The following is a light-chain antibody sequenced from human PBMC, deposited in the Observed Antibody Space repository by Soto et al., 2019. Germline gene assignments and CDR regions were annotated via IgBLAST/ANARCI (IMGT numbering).Light chain of an antibody. Sequence: DIPMTQSPSTLSASVGDRVTITCRASQSISSWLAWYQQKPGKAPKLLIYDASSLESGVPSRFSGSGSGTEFTLTISSLQPDDFATYYCQQYNRGTWTFGQGTKVEIK. CDR1: QSISSW. V-gene: IGKV1-5*01. CDR2: DAS. CDR3: QQYNRGTWT. J-gene: IGKJ1*01.